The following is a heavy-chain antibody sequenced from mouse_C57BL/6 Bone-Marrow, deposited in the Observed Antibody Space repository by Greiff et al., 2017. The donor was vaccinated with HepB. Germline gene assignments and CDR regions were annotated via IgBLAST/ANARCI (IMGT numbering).Heavy chain of an antibody. CDR1: GFSLTSYG. D-gene: IGHD1-1*01. V-gene: IGHV2-2*01. Sequence: VQRVESGPGLVQPSQSLSITCTVSGFSLTSYGVHWVRQSPGKGLEWLGVIWSGGSTDYNAAFISRLSISKDNSKSQVFFKMNSLQADDTAIYYCARRGGFTVVAYYYAMDYWGQGTSVTVSS. J-gene: IGHJ4*01. CDR2: IWSGGST. CDR3: ARRGGFTVVAYYYAMDY.